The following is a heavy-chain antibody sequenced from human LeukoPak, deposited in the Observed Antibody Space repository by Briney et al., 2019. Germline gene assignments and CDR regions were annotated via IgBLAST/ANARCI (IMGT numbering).Heavy chain of an antibody. Sequence: GGSLRLSCAVSGFTFSRYAMSWVRQAPGKGLEWLAIIKYDGSEIYYLDSVKGRFTISRDNAKNSLSLQMNSLRVEDTAVYYCAKIDGGKGGVFDYWGQGTLVTVSS. CDR2: IKYDGSEI. V-gene: IGHV3-7*01. CDR1: GFTFSRYA. CDR3: AKIDGGKGGVFDY. J-gene: IGHJ4*02. D-gene: IGHD3-16*01.